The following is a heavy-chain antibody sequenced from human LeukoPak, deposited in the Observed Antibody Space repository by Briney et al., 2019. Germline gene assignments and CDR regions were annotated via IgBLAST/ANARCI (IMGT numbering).Heavy chain of an antibody. CDR3: XXXXXXXXXXVVYYYYGMDV. CDR2: ISAYNGNT. J-gene: IGHJ6*02. Sequence: ASVKVSCKASGYTFTSYGISWVRQAPGQGLEWMGWISAYNGNTNYAQKLQGRVTMTTDTSTSTAYMELRSLRSDDTAVYYCXXXXXXXXXXVVYYYYGMDVWGQGTTVTVSS. D-gene: IGHD2-21*01. CDR1: GYTFTSYG. V-gene: IGHV1-18*01.